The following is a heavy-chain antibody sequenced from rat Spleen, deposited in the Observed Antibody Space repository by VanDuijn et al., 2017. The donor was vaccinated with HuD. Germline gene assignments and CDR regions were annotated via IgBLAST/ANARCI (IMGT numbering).Heavy chain of an antibody. CDR1: KFTFSNYY. D-gene: IGHD1-1*01. J-gene: IGHJ2*01. Sequence: EVQLVESGGGLVQPGRSLKLSCVVSKFTFSNYYMAWVRQAPTKGLEWVASISPSGGSTYYPDSVKGRFTISRDNAKSTQYLQMDSLRSEDTATYYCATYSGRFDYWGQGVMVTVSS. CDR2: ISPSGGST. CDR3: ATYSGRFDY. V-gene: IGHV5S23*01.